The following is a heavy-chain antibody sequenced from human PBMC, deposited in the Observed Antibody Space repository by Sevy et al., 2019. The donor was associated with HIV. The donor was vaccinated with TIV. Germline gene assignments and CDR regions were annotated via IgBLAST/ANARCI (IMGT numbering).Heavy chain of an antibody. CDR1: GYTFTGYY. CDR2: INPNSGGT. J-gene: IGHJ6*02. Sequence: ASVKVSCKASGYTFTGYYMHWVRQAPGQGLEWMGWINPNSGGTNYAQKFQGTVTMTRDTSISTAYMELSSLRSDDTAVYYCAGAFGGVIAYYYYYGMDVWGQGTTVTVSS. D-gene: IGHD3-16*02. CDR3: AGAFGGVIAYYYYYGMDV. V-gene: IGHV1-2*02.